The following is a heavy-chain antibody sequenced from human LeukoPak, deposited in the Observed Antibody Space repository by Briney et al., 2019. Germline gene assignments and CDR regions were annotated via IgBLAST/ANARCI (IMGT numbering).Heavy chain of an antibody. CDR1: GDSVSSNSAA. Sequence: PSQTPSLTCAISGDSVSSNSAAWNWIRQSPSRGLEWLGRTYYRSKWYNDNAVSVKSRITINPDTSKNQFSLQLNSVTPEDTAVYYCARDRCSSTSCYSFHYYGMDVWGQGTTVTVSS. J-gene: IGHJ6*02. CDR2: TYYRSKWYN. V-gene: IGHV6-1*01. D-gene: IGHD2-2*01. CDR3: ARDRCSSTSCYSFHYYGMDV.